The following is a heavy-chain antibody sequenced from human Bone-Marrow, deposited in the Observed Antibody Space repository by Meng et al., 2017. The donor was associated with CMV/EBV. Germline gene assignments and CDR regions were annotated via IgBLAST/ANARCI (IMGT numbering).Heavy chain of an antibody. D-gene: IGHD3-10*01. Sequence: SGPTLVKPTQTLTLTCTFSGFSLSTSGMRVSWIRQPPGKALEWLARIDWEDDKFYSTSLKTRLTISKDTSKNQVGLTMTNMDPVDTATYYCARAYGTGRHEDWFDPWGQGTLVTVSS. CDR1: GFSLSTSGMR. CDR2: IDWEDDK. CDR3: ARAYGTGRHEDWFDP. V-gene: IGHV2-70D*14. J-gene: IGHJ5*02.